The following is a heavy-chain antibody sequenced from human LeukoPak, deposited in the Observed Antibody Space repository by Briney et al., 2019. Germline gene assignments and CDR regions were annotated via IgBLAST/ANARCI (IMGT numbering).Heavy chain of an antibody. V-gene: IGHV4-39*01. Sequence: PSETLSLTCTVSGGSISSSSYHWGWIRQPPGKGLEWIGSIYYSGSTYYNPSLKSRVTISVDTSKNQFSLKLSSVTAADTAVYYCARRSIAVAGREGFDYWGQGTLVTVSS. CDR1: GGSISSSSYH. CDR2: IYYSGST. D-gene: IGHD6-19*01. CDR3: ARRSIAVAGREGFDY. J-gene: IGHJ4*02.